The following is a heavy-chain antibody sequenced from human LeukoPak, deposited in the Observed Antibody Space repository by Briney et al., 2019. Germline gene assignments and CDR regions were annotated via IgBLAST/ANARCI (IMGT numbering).Heavy chain of an antibody. J-gene: IGHJ4*02. CDR3: AGLVNTTARHFDF. D-gene: IGHD3-22*01. CDR1: GGSISGSSYY. V-gene: IGHV4-39*07. CDR2: IYYSGST. Sequence: SETLSLTCTVSGGSISGSSYYWGWIRQPPGKGLEWIGSIYYSGSTYYNPSLKSRVTISVDTSKNQFSLKLSSVTAADTAVYYCAGLVNTTARHFDFWGQGTLVTVSS.